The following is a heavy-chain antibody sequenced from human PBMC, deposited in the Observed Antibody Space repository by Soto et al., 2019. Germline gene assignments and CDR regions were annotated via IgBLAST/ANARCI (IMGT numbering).Heavy chain of an antibody. J-gene: IGHJ3*02. CDR2: IYYSGST. Sequence: SETLSLTCTVSGGSVSSGSYYWSWIRQPPGKGLEWIGYIYYSGSTNYNPSLKSRVTISVDTSKNQFSLKLSSVTAAVTAGYYGARDLDNSYGDAFDIWGQGTMVTVSS. CDR3: ARDLDNSYGDAFDI. CDR1: GGSVSSGSYY. V-gene: IGHV4-61*01. D-gene: IGHD5-18*01.